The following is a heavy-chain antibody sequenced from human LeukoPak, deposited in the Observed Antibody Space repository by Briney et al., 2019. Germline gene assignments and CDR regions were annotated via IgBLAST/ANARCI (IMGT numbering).Heavy chain of an antibody. J-gene: IGHJ5*02. Sequence: PGGSLRLSCAASGFTFSSYSMHWVRQAPGKGLVWVSRINTDGSSTSYADSVKGRFTISRDNAKNTLYLQMNSLRTEDTAFYYCAKVGIAAAALSSWGQGTLVTVSS. D-gene: IGHD6-13*01. CDR1: GFTFSSYS. CDR2: INTDGSST. V-gene: IGHV3-74*01. CDR3: AKVGIAAAALSS.